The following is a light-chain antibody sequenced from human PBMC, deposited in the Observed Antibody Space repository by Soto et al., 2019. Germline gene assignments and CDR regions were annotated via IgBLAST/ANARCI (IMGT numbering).Light chain of an antibody. J-gene: IGKJ3*01. CDR1: QGISSG. CDR3: QQFNSYPLLFT. V-gene: IGKV1-13*02. Sequence: AIQLTQSPSSLSASVGDRVTITCRASQGISSGLAWYQQKPGKAPKLLIYDVTSLESGVPSRFSGRGSGTDFTLTISSLQPEDFATYYCQQFNSYPLLFTFGPGTKVDIK. CDR2: DVT.